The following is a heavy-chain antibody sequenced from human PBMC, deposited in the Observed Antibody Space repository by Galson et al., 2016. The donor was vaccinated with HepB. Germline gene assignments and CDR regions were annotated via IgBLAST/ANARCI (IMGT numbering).Heavy chain of an antibody. CDR1: GFTLSSSA. CDR2: IHNDGGST. V-gene: IGHV3-23*01. Sequence: SLRLSCAASGFTLSSSAMSWVRQAPGKGLEWFSAIHNDGGSTYYADSVKGRVTLSRGNSKNTLYLQMNSLRAEDTAVYYCAKGPNSEGGWFDYWGQGTLVIVSS. J-gene: IGHJ5*01. CDR3: AKGPNSEGGWFDY.